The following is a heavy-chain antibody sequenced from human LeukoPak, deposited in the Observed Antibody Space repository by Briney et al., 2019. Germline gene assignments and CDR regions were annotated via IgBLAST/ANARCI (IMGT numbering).Heavy chain of an antibody. J-gene: IGHJ4*02. CDR2: ISYDGSNK. Sequence: GGSLRLSCAAFGFTFSSYGMHWVRQAPGKGLEWVAVISYDGSNKYYADSVKGRFTISRDNSKNTLYLQMNSLRAEDTAVYYCAKSIRGIADFDYWGQGTLVTVSS. D-gene: IGHD6-13*01. V-gene: IGHV3-30*18. CDR1: GFTFSSYG. CDR3: AKSIRGIADFDY.